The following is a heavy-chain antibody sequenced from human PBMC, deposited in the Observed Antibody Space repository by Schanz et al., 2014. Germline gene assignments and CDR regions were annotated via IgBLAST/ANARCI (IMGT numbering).Heavy chain of an antibody. V-gene: IGHV3-23*01. CDR2: ISGSGGST. Sequence: EVQLLESGGGLVQPGGSLRLSCAASGITFSSYAMSWVRQAPGKGLEWVSGISGSGGSTYYGDSVKGRFTISRDNSKNTLYLQMNSLRPEDTAVYYCARGIESSSWYAFDYWGQGTLVTVSS. CDR3: ARGIESSSWYAFDY. CDR1: GITFSSYA. J-gene: IGHJ4*02. D-gene: IGHD6-13*01.